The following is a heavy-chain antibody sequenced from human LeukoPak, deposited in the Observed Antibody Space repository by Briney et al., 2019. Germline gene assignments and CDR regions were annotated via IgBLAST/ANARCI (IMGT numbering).Heavy chain of an antibody. D-gene: IGHD3-10*01. V-gene: IGHV1-2*02. J-gene: IGHJ4*02. CDR2: INPNSGGT. CDR3: ARDLLWFGEFGY. Sequence: ASVKVSCKASGYTFTGYYMHWVRQAPGQGLERMGWINPNSGGTNYAQKFQGRVTMTRDTSISTAYMELSRLRSDDTAVYYCARDLLWFGEFGYWGQGTLVTVSS. CDR1: GYTFTGYY.